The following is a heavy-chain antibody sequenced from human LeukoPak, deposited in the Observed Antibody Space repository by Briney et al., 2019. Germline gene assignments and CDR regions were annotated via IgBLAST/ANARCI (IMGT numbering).Heavy chain of an antibody. V-gene: IGHV1-2*02. J-gene: IGHJ4*02. CDR3: ARGFRGAGGHNDY. CDR1: GYTFTGYY. D-gene: IGHD3-10*01. CDR2: INPKSGGT. Sequence: ASVKVSCKASGYTFTGYYMHWVRQAPGQGLEWMGWINPKSGGTNLAQKFHGRVTMTRDTSIRTAYMELSRLRSDDTAVYYCARGFRGAGGHNDYWGPGTLVTVSS.